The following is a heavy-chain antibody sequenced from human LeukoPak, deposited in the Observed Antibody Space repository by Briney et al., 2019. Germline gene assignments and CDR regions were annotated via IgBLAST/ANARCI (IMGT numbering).Heavy chain of an antibody. J-gene: IGHJ2*01. CDR2: IYYSGST. Sequence: PSETLSLTCTVSGGSISSYYWSWIRQPRRKGLEWIGYIYYSGSTNYNPSLKSRVTISVDTSKNQFSLKLGSVTAADTAVYYCARSLSIFGVVPYWYFDLWGRGTLVTVSS. D-gene: IGHD3-3*01. CDR3: ARSLSIFGVVPYWYFDL. V-gene: IGHV4-59*01. CDR1: GGSISSYY.